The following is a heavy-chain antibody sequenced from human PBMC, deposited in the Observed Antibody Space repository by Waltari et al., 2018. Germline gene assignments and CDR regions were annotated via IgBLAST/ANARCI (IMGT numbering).Heavy chain of an antibody. V-gene: IGHV3-30-3*01. D-gene: IGHD2-15*01. CDR2: ISHDGSNR. J-gene: IGHJ4*02. CDR3: ARDSRRGVVVRVF. CDR1: GFAFNIDP. Sequence: QVQLVESGGGVVQPGRSLRLSCRNSGFAFNIDPLHWVRQAPGKGLEWVALISHDGSNRYYADSVKGRFTISRDDSQSTLYLQMDSLNSDDTGVYYCARDSRRGVVVRVFWGQGTLVTVSS.